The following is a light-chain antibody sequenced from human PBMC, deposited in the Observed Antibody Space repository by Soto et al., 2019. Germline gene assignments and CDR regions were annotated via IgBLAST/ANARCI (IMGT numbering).Light chain of an antibody. CDR1: QSISSW. CDR2: DAS. J-gene: IGKJ2*01. CDR3: HQYNSYSYT. Sequence: DIQMTQSPSTLSASVGDRVTITGRASQSISSWLAWYQQKPGKAPKLLIYDASSLESGVPSRCSGSGSGTEFTLTISSLQPDDCAAYYCHQYNSYSYTFGQWTKLEIK. V-gene: IGKV1-5*01.